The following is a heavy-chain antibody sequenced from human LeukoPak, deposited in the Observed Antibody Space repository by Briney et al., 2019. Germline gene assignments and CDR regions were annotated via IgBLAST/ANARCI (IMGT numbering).Heavy chain of an antibody. CDR3: ARQYYYGSGSYFGYLDY. Sequence: GESLKISCKGSGYSFTSYWIGWVRQMPGKGLEWMGIIYPGDSDTRYSPSFQGQVTISADKSISTSSLQWSRRNASDTAIYYSARQYYYGSGSYFGYLDYWGQGTLVTVSP. D-gene: IGHD3-10*01. CDR2: IYPGDSDT. V-gene: IGHV5-51*01. CDR1: GYSFTSYW. J-gene: IGHJ4*02.